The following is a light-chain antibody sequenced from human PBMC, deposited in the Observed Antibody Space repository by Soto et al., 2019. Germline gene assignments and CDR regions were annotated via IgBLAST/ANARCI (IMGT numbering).Light chain of an antibody. Sequence: DIQMTQSPSSLSASVGDRVSITCRASQSISTYLNWYQQKPGKAPKLLIYDASSLQSGVPFRFSGSGSGTDFALTISSLQPEDFAIYYCHQSYSTPWTCGHGTMVEVK. V-gene: IGKV1-39*01. J-gene: IGKJ1*01. CDR1: QSISTY. CDR3: HQSYSTPWT. CDR2: DAS.